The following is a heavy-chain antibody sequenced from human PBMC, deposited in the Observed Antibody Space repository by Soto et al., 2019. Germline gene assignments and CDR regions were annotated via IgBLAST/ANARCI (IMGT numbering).Heavy chain of an antibody. J-gene: IGHJ4*02. Sequence: QVQLQESGPGLVKPSETLSLTCTVSGGSISSYYWTWIRQPPGKGLEWIGYIYYSGSTNYNPSLXSXAXIXXDTSKNQFSLKLSSVTAADTAVYYCARRYGGNLDYWGQGTLVTVSS. CDR1: GGSISSYY. D-gene: IGHD2-15*01. CDR3: ARRYGGNLDY. CDR2: IYYSGST. V-gene: IGHV4-59*08.